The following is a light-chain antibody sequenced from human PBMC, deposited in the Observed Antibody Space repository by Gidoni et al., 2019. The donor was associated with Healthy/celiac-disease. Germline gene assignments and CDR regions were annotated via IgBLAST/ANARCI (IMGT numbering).Light chain of an antibody. V-gene: IGKV1-9*01. CDR1: QGISSY. CDR2: AAS. Sequence: DIQLTQSPAFLSASVGDRVTLTCRASQGISSYLAWYQQKPGKAPKLLIYAASTWESGVPSRFSGSGSGTEFTLTISSLEPEDFATYYCQQRNSYPYTFGQGTKLEIK. CDR3: QQRNSYPYT. J-gene: IGKJ2*01.